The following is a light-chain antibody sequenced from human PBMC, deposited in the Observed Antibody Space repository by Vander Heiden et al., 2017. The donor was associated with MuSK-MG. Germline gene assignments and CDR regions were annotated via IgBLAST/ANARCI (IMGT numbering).Light chain of an antibody. V-gene: IGKV1-27*01. CDR1: QGISNY. J-gene: IGKJ4*01. CDR3: QKDNSAPLT. Sequence: DIKMTEAPASLSASVGDRVTIACRSSQGISNYLAWYQQKPGKVPKLLIYAASTLQSGVPARFSGSGSGTDFTLTISSLKPEDVATYYCQKDNSAPLTFGGGTKVEIK. CDR2: AAS.